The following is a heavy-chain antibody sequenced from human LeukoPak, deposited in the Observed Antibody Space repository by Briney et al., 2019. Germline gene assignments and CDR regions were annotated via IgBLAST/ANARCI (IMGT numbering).Heavy chain of an antibody. J-gene: IGHJ6*02. CDR1: GFTFSSYW. CDR2: IKQDGSNK. Sequence: GGSLRLSCAASGFTFSSYWMSWVRQAPGKGLEWVANIKQDGSNKYYADSVKGRFTISRDNSKNTLYLQMNSLRAEDTAVYYCAKAGSKWPRGEYYYYGMDVWGQGTTVTVSS. D-gene: IGHD5-12*01. CDR3: AKAGSKWPRGEYYYYGMDV. V-gene: IGHV3-7*01.